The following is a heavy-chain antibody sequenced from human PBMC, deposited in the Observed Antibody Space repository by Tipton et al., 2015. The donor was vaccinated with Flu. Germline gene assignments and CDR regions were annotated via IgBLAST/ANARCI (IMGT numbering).Heavy chain of an antibody. Sequence: TLSPTCSVSGYSIRSAYYWGWVRRPPGKGLEWIGTIYHSGTTYYNPSLKSRLTISVDTSKNQFSLRLSSVTAADTAVYYCARHTGDSVRGVIDYWGQGTLVTVSS. D-gene: IGHD3-10*02. CDR1: GYSIRSAYY. J-gene: IGHJ4*02. CDR2: IYHSGTT. CDR3: ARHTGDSVRGVIDY. V-gene: IGHV4-38-2*01.